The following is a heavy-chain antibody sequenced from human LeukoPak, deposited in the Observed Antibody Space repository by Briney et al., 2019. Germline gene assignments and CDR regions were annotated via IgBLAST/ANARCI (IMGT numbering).Heavy chain of an antibody. J-gene: IGHJ3*02. CDR1: GGSISSGGYY. V-gene: IGHV4-31*03. CDR2: IYYSGST. D-gene: IGHD2-2*01. Sequence: SETLSLTCTVSGGSISSGGYYWSWIRQHPGKGLEWIGYIYYSGSTYYNPSLKSRVIISVDTSKNQFSLKLSSVTAADTAVYYCARGDIVVVPAAISAFDIWGQGTMVTVPS. CDR3: ARGDIVVVPAAISAFDI.